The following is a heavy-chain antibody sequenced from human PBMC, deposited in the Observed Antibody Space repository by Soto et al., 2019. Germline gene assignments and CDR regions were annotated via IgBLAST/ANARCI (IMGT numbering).Heavy chain of an antibody. Sequence: SETLSLTCTVSGGSISSGGYYWSWIRQHPGKGLEWIGYIYYSGSTYYNPSLKSRVTISVGTSKNQFSLKLSSVTAADTAVYYCARRYGGNFDYWGQGTRVTVAS. CDR3: ARRYGGNFDY. CDR2: IYYSGST. J-gene: IGHJ4*02. D-gene: IGHD2-15*01. V-gene: IGHV4-31*03. CDR1: GGSISSGGYY.